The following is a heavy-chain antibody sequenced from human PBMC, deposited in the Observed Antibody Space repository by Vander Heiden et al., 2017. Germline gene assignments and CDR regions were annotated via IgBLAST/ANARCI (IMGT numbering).Heavy chain of an antibody. D-gene: IGHD2-8*01. CDR1: GYSFTTYW. CDR2: MYPGDSDT. CDR3: VRRTGYCNNGVCYFDY. J-gene: IGHJ4*02. V-gene: IGHV5-51*01. Sequence: EAQLVQSGAEVTKPGEPLTISCKGSGYSFTTYWIGWVRQMPGKGLEWMGKMYPGDSDTRYSPSFEGQVTMSADKSSSTAYLQWSSLKASDTAIYYCVRRTGYCNNGVCYFDYWGQGTLVTVSS.